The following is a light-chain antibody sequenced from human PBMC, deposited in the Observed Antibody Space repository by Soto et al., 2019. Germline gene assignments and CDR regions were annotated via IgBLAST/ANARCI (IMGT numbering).Light chain of an antibody. Sequence: EIVMTQSPATLSVSPGERATLSCRASQSVSSNLAWYQQKPGQAPRLLIYGASTRATGIPARFSGSGSGTDFPLTISSLQSEDFAIYYCHQYNNCPFTFGQGTKLEIK. V-gene: IGKV3-15*01. CDR3: HQYNNCPFT. CDR1: QSVSSN. J-gene: IGKJ2*01. CDR2: GAS.